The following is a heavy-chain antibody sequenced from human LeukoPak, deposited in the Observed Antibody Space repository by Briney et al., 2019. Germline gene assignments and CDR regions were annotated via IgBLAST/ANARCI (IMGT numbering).Heavy chain of an antibody. CDR3: ARARRHDYGVYNWFDP. CDR2: IIPILGIA. V-gene: IGHV1-69*04. J-gene: IGHJ5*02. CDR1: GGTFSSYA. D-gene: IGHD4-17*01. Sequence: GASVKVSCKASGGTFSSYAISWVRQAPGQGLEWMGRIIPILGIANYAQKFQGRVTITADKSTSTAYMELSSLRSEDTAVYYCARARRHDYGVYNWFDPWGQGTLVTVSS.